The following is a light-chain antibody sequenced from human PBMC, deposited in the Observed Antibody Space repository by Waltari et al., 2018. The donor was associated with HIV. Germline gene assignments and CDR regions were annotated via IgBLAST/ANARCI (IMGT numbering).Light chain of an antibody. CDR1: NIGSKS. V-gene: IGLV3-21*02. Sequence: SYVLTQPPSVSVAPGQTARITCGGNNIGSKSVQWYPQKPGQAPVLVVYDDSDRPSGIPERFSGSNSGNTATLTISRVEAGDEADYYCQVWDSTGDHVVFGGGTKLTAL. CDR2: DDS. J-gene: IGLJ2*01. CDR3: QVWDSTGDHVV.